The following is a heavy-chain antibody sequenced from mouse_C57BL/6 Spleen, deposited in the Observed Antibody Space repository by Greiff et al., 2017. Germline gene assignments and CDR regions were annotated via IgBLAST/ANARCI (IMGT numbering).Heavy chain of an antibody. CDR1: GYAFSSSW. D-gene: IGHD1-2*01. CDR2: IYPGDGDT. CDR3: ARPITTPLATGGWYFDV. Sequence: QVQLQQSGPELVKPGASVKISCKASGYAFSSSWMNWVKQRPGKGLEWIGRIYPGDGDTNYNGKFKGKATLTADKSSSTAYMQLSSLTSEDSAVYFCARPITTPLATGGWYFDVWGTGTTVTVSS. V-gene: IGHV1-82*01. J-gene: IGHJ1*03.